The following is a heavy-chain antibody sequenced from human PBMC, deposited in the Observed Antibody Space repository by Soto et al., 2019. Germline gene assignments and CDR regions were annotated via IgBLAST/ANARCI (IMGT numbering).Heavy chain of an antibody. CDR2: INSDGSST. J-gene: IGHJ6*03. D-gene: IGHD4-17*01. CDR1: GFTFSSYW. Sequence: GGSLRLSCAASGFTFSSYWVHWVRQAPGKGLVWVSRINSDGSSTSYADSVKGRFTISRDNAKNTLYLQMNSLRAEDTAVYYCARALSVTPSYYYYMDVWGKGTTVTVSS. CDR3: ARALSVTPSYYYYMDV. V-gene: IGHV3-74*01.